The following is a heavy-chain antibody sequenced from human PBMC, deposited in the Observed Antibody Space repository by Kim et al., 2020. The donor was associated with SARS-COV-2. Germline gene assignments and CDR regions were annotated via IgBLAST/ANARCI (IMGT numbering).Heavy chain of an antibody. Sequence: SETLSLTCAVSGGSISSGGYSWSWIRQPPGKGLEWIGYIYHSGSTYYNPSLKSRVTISVDRSKNQFSLKLSSVTAADTAVYYCARGRLGYYFDYWGQGTLVTVSS. J-gene: IGHJ4*02. D-gene: IGHD3-16*01. CDR3: ARGRLGYYFDY. V-gene: IGHV4-30-2*01. CDR2: IYHSGST. CDR1: GGSISSGGYS.